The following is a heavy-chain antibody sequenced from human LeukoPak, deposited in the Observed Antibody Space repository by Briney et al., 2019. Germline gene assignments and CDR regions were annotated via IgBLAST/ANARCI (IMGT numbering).Heavy chain of an antibody. Sequence: SETLSLTCIVSGGSISSYYWGWIRQPPGKGLEWIGSIYYSGSTYYNPSLKSRVTISVDTSKNQFSLKLSSVTATDTAVYYCARGLSVPGWFGYYYMDVWGKGTTVTVSS. D-gene: IGHD3-16*01. CDR2: IYYSGST. V-gene: IGHV4-39*07. CDR3: ARGLSVPGWFGYYYMDV. CDR1: GGSISSYY. J-gene: IGHJ6*03.